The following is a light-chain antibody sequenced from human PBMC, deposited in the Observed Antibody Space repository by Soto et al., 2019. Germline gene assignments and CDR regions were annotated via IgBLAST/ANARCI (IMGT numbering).Light chain of an antibody. CDR2: EVS. Sequence: QSVLTQPASVSGSPGQSITISCTGTSSDIGSNNYVSWFQQRPGKAPTLIIYEVSNRPSGVSTHFSGSKSGNTASLTISGLLPEDEAGYYCSSYTTTTRLFGGGTQLTVL. J-gene: IGLJ3*02. V-gene: IGLV2-14*01. CDR1: SSDIGSNNY. CDR3: SSYTTTTRL.